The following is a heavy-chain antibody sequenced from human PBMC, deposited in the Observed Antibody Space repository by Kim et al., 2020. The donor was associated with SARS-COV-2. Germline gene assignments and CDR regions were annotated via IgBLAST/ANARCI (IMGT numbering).Heavy chain of an antibody. Sequence: GGSLRLSCAASGFTFSSYGMHWVRQAPGKGLEWVAVISYDGSNKYYADSVKGRFTISRDNSKNTLYLQMNSLRAEDTAVYYCAKVRLLWFGELLSYYYYYGMDVWCQGTTVTVSS. CDR3: AKVRLLWFGELLSYYYYYGMDV. J-gene: IGHJ6*02. CDR2: ISYDGSNK. V-gene: IGHV3-30*18. D-gene: IGHD3-10*01. CDR1: GFTFSSYG.